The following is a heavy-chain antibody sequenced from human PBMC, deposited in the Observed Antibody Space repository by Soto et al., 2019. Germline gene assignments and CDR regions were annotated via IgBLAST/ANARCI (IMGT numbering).Heavy chain of an antibody. CDR1: GGSFSGYY. CDR2: INHSGST. Sequence: QVQLQQWGAGLLKPSETLSLTCAVYGGSFSGYYWSWIRQPPGKGLEWIGEINHSGSTNYNPSLKSRVTISVDTSTNQSSLKLSSVPAADTAVDYCARGRRYSYGYRATPQKAMDYWGQGTLVTVSS. CDR3: ARGRRYSYGYRATPQKAMDY. V-gene: IGHV4-34*01. D-gene: IGHD5-18*01. J-gene: IGHJ4*02.